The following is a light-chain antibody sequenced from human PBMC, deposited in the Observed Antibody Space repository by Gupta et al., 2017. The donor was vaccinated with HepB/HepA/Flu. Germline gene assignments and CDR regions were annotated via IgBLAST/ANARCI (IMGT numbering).Light chain of an antibody. J-gene: IGLJ1*01. CDR2: EVS. V-gene: IGLV2-23*02. CDR3: CSYAGSSTSYV. CDR1: SSDVGSYNL. Sequence: QSALTQPASVSGSPGQSITISCPGTSSDVGSYNLVSWYQQHPGKAPKLMIYEVSKRPSGVSNRFSGSKSGNTASLTISGLQAEDEADYYCCSYAGSSTSYVFGTGTKVTVL.